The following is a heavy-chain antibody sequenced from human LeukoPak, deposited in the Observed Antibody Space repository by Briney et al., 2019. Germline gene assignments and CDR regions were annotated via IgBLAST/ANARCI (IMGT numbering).Heavy chain of an antibody. CDR1: GFTFSSYG. CDR3: AKDETRLGYNTGAADY. J-gene: IGHJ4*02. D-gene: IGHD5-24*01. Sequence: GGSLRLSCAASGFTFSSYGMHWVRQAPGKGLEWVAVILNDGSSKYYADSVKGRLTISRDNSKNTLYLQMNGLRAEDTAVYYCAKDETRLGYNTGAADYWGQGTLVTVSA. CDR2: ILNDGSSK. V-gene: IGHV3-30*18.